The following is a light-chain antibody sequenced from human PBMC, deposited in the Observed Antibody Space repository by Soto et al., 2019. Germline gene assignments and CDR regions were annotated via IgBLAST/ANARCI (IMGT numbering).Light chain of an antibody. J-gene: IGKJ1*01. CDR2: GAS. CDR1: QSVSSSY. CDR3: QQYGSSPWP. V-gene: IGKV3-20*01. Sequence: EIVLTQSPGTLSLSPGERATLSCRASQSVSSSYLAWYQQKPGQAPRLLIYGASSRATGIPDRFSGSGSGTDFPLSISRLEPEDFAVYYCQQYGSSPWPFGQGTMVEIK.